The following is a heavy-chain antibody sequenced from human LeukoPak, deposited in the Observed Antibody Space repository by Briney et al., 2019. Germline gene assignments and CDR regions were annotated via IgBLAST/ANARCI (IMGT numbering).Heavy chain of an antibody. CDR1: GFTFSSYG. V-gene: IGHV3-33*01. J-gene: IGHJ5*02. CDR2: IWYDGSNK. Sequence: GRSLRLSCAASGFTFSSYGMHWVRQAPGKGLEWVAVIWYDGSNKYYADSVKGRFTISRDNSKNTLYLQMNSLRTEDTAVYYCARDKWLVPGLPDHWGQGTLVTVSS. CDR3: ARDKWLVPGLPDH. D-gene: IGHD2-2*01.